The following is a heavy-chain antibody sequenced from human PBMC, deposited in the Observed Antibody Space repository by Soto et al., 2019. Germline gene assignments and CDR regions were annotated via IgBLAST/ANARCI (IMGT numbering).Heavy chain of an antibody. D-gene: IGHD3-10*01. CDR2: IYYSGST. Sequence: PSETLSLTCTVSGGSISSYYWSWIRQPPGKGLEWIGYIYYSGSTNYNPSLKSRVTISVDTSKNQFSLKLSSVTAADTAVYYCARGPSWFGELFYVFDYWGQGTLVTVSS. CDR1: GGSISSYY. V-gene: IGHV4-59*01. J-gene: IGHJ4*02. CDR3: ARGPSWFGELFYVFDY.